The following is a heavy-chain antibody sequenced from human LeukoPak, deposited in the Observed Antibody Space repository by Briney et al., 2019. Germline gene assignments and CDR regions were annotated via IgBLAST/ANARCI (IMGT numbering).Heavy chain of an antibody. CDR1: GFTLSSYA. CDR2: ISGSGGST. D-gene: IGHD3-10*01. CDR3: AKDAGFGELWGWFDP. V-gene: IGHV3-23*01. J-gene: IGHJ5*02. Sequence: AGSLRLSRAASGFTLSSYAMSWVRQAPGKGLEWVSAISGSGGSTYYADSVKGRFTISRDNSKNTLYPQMNSLRAEDTAVYYCAKDAGFGELWGWFDPWGQGTLVTVSS.